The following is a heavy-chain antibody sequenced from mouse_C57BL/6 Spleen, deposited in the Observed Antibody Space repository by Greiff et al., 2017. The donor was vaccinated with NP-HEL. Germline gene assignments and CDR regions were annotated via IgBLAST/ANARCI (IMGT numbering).Heavy chain of an antibody. D-gene: IGHD1-1*02. CDR1: GYTFTSYW. Sequence: QVQLQQPGAELVRPGTSVKLSCKASGYTFTSYWMHWVKQRPGQGLEWIGVIDPSDSYTNYNQKFKGKATLTVDTSSSTAYMQLSSLTSEDSAVYYCARWGGYYAMDYWGQGTSVTVSS. J-gene: IGHJ4*01. CDR2: IDPSDSYT. V-gene: IGHV1-59*01. CDR3: ARWGGYYAMDY.